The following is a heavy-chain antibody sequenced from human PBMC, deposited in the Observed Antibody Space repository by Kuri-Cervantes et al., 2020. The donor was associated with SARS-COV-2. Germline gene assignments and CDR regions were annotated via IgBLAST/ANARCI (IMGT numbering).Heavy chain of an antibody. CDR3: ARGPTQWLPTKEYFQH. CDR2: IKHSGRT. J-gene: IGHJ1*01. D-gene: IGHD6-19*01. Sequence: SETLSLTCAVYGGSFSGYYWSWIRQPPGNGLEWHGEIKHSGRTNDNPSLKSREPISVDTSKNQFSLKLTSVTAANTAVYNCARGPTQWLPTKEYFQHWGQGTLVTVSS. CDR1: GGSFSGYY. V-gene: IGHV4-34*01.